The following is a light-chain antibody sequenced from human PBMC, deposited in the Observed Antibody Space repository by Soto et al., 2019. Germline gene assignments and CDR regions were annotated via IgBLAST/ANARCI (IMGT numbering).Light chain of an antibody. CDR3: HQYNYLIT. V-gene: IGKV3-15*01. CDR2: GAS. CDR1: QNVAGN. J-gene: IGKJ5*01. Sequence: MTQSPPTLTVSPGERATLSCRASQNVAGNLAWYQQKPGQAPRLLIYGASTRATGIPARFSGSGSGTEFTLTISSLQSEDSAVYYCHQYNYLITFGQGTRLEIK.